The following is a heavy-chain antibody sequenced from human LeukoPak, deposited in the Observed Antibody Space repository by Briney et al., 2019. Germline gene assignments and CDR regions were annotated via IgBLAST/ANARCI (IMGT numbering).Heavy chain of an antibody. Sequence: GGSLRLSCAASGFTFSSYAMSWVRQAPGKGLEWVSGIGASGDSTYYADSVKGRFTISRDNSKNTLYLQMNTLRAEDTAVYYCAKASRRYYDILTGYYNYYYMDVWGKGTTVTISS. D-gene: IGHD3-9*01. CDR3: AKASRRYYDILTGYYNYYYMDV. J-gene: IGHJ6*03. CDR1: GFTFSSYA. CDR2: IGASGDST. V-gene: IGHV3-23*01.